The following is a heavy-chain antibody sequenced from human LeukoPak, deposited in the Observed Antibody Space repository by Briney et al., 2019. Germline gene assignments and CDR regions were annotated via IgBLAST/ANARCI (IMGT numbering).Heavy chain of an antibody. Sequence: GGSLRLSCAASGFTVSSNYMSWVRQAPGKGLEWVSVIYSGGSTYYADSMKGRFTISRDNSKNTLYLQMNSLRAEDTAVYYCARVKVATRGLDYWGQGTLVTVSS. V-gene: IGHV3-53*01. CDR3: ARVKVATRGLDY. CDR2: IYSGGST. D-gene: IGHD5-12*01. CDR1: GFTVSSNY. J-gene: IGHJ4*02.